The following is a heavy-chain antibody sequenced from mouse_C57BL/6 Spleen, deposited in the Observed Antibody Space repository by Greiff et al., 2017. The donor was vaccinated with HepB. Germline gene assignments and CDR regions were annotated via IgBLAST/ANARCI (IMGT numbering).Heavy chain of an antibody. Sequence: QVQLQQPGAELVMPGASVKLSCKASGYTFTSYWMHWVKQRPGQGLEWIGEIDPSDSYTNYNQKFKGKSTLTVDKSSSTAYMQLSRLTSEDSAVYYCARGWLLRSFDYWGQGTTLTVSS. V-gene: IGHV1-69*01. D-gene: IGHD2-3*01. J-gene: IGHJ2*01. CDR1: GYTFTSYW. CDR2: IDPSDSYT. CDR3: ARGWLLRSFDY.